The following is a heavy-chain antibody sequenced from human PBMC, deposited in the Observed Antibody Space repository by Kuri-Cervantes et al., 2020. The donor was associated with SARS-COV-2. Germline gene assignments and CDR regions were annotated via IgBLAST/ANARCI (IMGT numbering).Heavy chain of an antibody. CDR3: ARGRSPGY. V-gene: IGHV4-34*01. J-gene: IGHJ4*02. Sequence: SETLSLTCAVYGGSFSGYYWSWIRQPPGKGLEWIGEINHSGSTNYNPSLKSRDTISVETSKSQFSLKLSSVTAADTAVYYCARGRSPGYWGQGTLVTVSS. CDR1: GGSFSGYY. CDR2: INHSGST.